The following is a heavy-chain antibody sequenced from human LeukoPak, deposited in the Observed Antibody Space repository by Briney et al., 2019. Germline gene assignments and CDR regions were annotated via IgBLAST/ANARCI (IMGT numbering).Heavy chain of an antibody. CDR2: IYYSGST. Sequence: PSETLSLTCTVSGGSISSGDYYWSWIRQPPGKGLEWIGYIYYSGSTYYNPSLKSRVTISVDTSKNQFSLKLSSVTAADTAVYYCAGGITGTTMAYWGQGTLVTVSS. CDR1: GGSISSGDYY. J-gene: IGHJ4*02. CDR3: AGGITGTTMAY. V-gene: IGHV4-30-4*02. D-gene: IGHD1-7*01.